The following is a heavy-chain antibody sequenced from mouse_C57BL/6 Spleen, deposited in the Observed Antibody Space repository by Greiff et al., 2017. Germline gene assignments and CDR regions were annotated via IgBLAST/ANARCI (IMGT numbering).Heavy chain of an antibody. CDR1: GFTFTDYY. CDR3: AGSYYRDPMDY. V-gene: IGHV7-3*01. CDR2: IRNKANGYTT. D-gene: IGHD2-12*01. Sequence: EVNVVESGGGLVQPGGSLSLSCAASGFTFTDYYMSWVRQPPGKALEWLGFIRNKANGYTTEYSASVKGRFTISRDNSQSILYLQMNALRAEDSATYYCAGSYYRDPMDYWGQGTSVTVSS. J-gene: IGHJ4*01.